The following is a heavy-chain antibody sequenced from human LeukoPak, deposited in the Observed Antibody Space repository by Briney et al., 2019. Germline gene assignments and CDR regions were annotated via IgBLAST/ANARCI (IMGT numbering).Heavy chain of an antibody. J-gene: IGHJ4*02. D-gene: IGHD5-12*01. CDR2: IYYSGST. Sequence: PSETLSLTCIVSGGSISSDYWSWIRQPPGKGLEWIGYIYYSGSTKYNPSLKSRVTMSLDTSKKQFSLRLTSVTAADTAVYYCARGFDSKSTYFDYWGLGTLVTVSS. V-gene: IGHV4-59*01. CDR3: ARGFDSKSTYFDY. CDR1: GGSISSDY.